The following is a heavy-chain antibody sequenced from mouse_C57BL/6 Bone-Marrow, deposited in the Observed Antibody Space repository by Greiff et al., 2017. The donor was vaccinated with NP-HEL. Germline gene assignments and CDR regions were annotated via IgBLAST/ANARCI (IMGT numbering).Heavy chain of an antibody. Sequence: VQLQQPGAELVKPGASVKLSCKASGYTFTSYWMHWVKQRPGQGLEWIGEIDPSDSYTNYNQKFKGKSTLTVDKSSSTAYMQLSSLTSEDSAVYYCAQGNGYWYFDVWGTGTTVTVSS. CDR2: IDPSDSYT. V-gene: IGHV1-69*01. CDR3: AQGNGYWYFDV. CDR1: GYTFTSYW. J-gene: IGHJ1*03. D-gene: IGHD2-1*01.